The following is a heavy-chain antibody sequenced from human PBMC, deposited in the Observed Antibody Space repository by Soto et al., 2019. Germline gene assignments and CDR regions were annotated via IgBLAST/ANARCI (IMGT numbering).Heavy chain of an antibody. CDR2: SSGTGANA. J-gene: IGHJ4*02. V-gene: IGHV3-23*01. D-gene: IGHD2-2*01. CDR1: GFALHSVA. Sequence: EVQLLESGGDLVQPGGSLRLSCAGSGFALHSVAMNWVRQAPGKGLEWVAASSGTGANAYYTDSVRGRFTVSRDNSKNMVFLEMNSLRVEDTAVYYCANVVGWGQGTLVTVSS. CDR3: ANVVG.